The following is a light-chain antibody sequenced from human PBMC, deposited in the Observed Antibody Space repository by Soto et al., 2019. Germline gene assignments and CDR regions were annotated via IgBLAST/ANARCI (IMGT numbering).Light chain of an antibody. CDR1: SSDIGGYNL. CDR3: SSFAGSATFV. V-gene: IGLV2-23*02. CDR2: DAT. Sequence: QSALTQPASVSGSPGQSITISCTGTSSDIGGYNLVSWYQHHPGKAPKLLIYDATKRPSGVSDRFSGSRSGNTASLTISPLQSEDEADYSCSSFAGSATFVFGGGTKVTVL. J-gene: IGLJ2*01.